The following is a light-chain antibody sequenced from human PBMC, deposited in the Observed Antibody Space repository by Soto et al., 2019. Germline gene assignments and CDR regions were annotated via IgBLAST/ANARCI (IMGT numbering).Light chain of an antibody. CDR3: QQFKSGTWT. Sequence: DIHITHSPSTLSASVGDRVTITCRASQNIERWLAWYQQKPGKAPKLLLYDVSSLESGVPSRFSGSGSGTEFILTINGLQPDDFATYFCQQFKSGTWTFGQGTKVDIK. CDR1: QNIERW. CDR2: DVS. J-gene: IGKJ1*01. V-gene: IGKV1-5*01.